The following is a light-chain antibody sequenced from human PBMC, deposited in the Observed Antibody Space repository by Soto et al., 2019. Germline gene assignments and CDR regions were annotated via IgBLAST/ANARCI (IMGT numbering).Light chain of an antibody. CDR2: DVS. V-gene: IGLV2-14*01. CDR3: SSYTSSSTL. CDR1: ISDVGDYNY. J-gene: IGLJ2*01. Sequence: QSALTQPASVSGTPGQSITISCTGTISDVGDYNYVSWYQLHPDKAPKLMIYDVSNRPSGVSNRFSGSKSGNTASLTISGLQAEDEAHYYCSSYTSSSTLFGGGTKLTVL.